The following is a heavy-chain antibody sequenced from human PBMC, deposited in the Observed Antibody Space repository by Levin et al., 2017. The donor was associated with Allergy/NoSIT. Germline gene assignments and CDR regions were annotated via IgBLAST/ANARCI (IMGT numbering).Heavy chain of an antibody. Sequence: SETLSLTCAVYGGSFSGYYWSWIRQPPGKGLEWIGEINHSGSTNYNPSLKSRVTISVDTSENQFSLKLSSVTAADTAVYYCARSWRVTANYYYYYYGMDVWGQGTTVTVSS. D-gene: IGHD2-21*02. J-gene: IGHJ6*02. CDR2: INHSGST. CDR1: GGSFSGYY. CDR3: ARSWRVTANYYYYYYGMDV. V-gene: IGHV4-34*01.